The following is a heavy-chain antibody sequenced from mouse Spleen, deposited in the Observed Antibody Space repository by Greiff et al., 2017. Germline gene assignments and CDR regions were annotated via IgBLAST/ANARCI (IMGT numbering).Heavy chain of an antibody. J-gene: IGHJ4*01. CDR2: IYPGDGDT. CDR1: GYAFSSYW. V-gene: IGHV1-80*01. D-gene: IGHD1-2*01. CDR3: ARGRTLLRLTDYAMEH. Sequence: QVQLKESGAELVKPGASVKISCKASGYAFSSYWMNWVKQRPGKGLEWIGQIYPGDGDTNYNGKFKGKATLTADKSSSTAYMQLSSLTSEDSAVYLCARGRTLLRLTDYAMEHGAKGTSLTVSS.